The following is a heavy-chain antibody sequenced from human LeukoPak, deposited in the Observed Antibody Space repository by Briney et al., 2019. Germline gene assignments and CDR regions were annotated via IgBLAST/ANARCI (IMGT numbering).Heavy chain of an antibody. D-gene: IGHD2-2*02. CDR1: GGSFSGYY. Sequence: SETLSLTCAVYGGSFSGYYWSWIRQPPGKGLEWIGEINHSGSTNYNPSLKSRVTISVDTSKNQFSLKLSSVTAADTAVYYCATVNIVVVPAAIQSPGGVFDPWGQGTLVTVSS. CDR3: ATVNIVVVPAAIQSPGGVFDP. V-gene: IGHV4-34*01. CDR2: INHSGST. J-gene: IGHJ5*02.